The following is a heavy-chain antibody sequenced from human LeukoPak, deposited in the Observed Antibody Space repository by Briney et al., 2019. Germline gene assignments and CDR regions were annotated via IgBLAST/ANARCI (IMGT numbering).Heavy chain of an antibody. V-gene: IGHV3-30*18. J-gene: IGHJ3*02. CDR1: GFTFSSYG. CDR2: ISYDGSNK. D-gene: IGHD1-26*01. CDR3: AKGSIVGATTNPDAFDI. Sequence: GGSLRLSCAASGFTFSSYGMHWVRQAPGKGLEWVAVISYDGSNKYYADSVKGRFTISRDNSKNTLYLQMNSLRAEDTAVYYCAKGSIVGATTNPDAFDIWGQGTMVTVSS.